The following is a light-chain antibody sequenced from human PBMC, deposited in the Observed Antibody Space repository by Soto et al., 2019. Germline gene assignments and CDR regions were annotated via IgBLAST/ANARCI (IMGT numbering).Light chain of an antibody. CDR3: SSYTTSNTRQLV. CDR2: DVT. V-gene: IGLV2-14*03. Sequence: ALTQPASVSGSPGQSITISCTGTSSDVGGYNYVSWYQHHPGKAPKLIIYDVTNRPSGVSNPFSGSKSGNTASLTISGLQPEDEADYYCSSYTTSNTRQLVFGTVTKVTVL. J-gene: IGLJ1*01. CDR1: SSDVGGYNY.